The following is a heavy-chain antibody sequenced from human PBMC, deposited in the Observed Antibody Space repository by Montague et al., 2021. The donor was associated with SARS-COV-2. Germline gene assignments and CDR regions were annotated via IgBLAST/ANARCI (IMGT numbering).Heavy chain of an antibody. CDR2: IYDGGAV. Sequence: SETLSLTCTVSGGSITGYYWSWLRWSPGKGLEWIAYIYDGGAVNYNPSLGSRVTISTDTSKNQLSLKVNSVIAADTAVYYCVRDHPYGGPRGAYDIWGQGTVVTVSS. V-gene: IGHV4-59*01. CDR1: GGSITGYY. CDR3: VRDHPYGGPRGAYDI. J-gene: IGHJ3*02. D-gene: IGHD4-23*01.